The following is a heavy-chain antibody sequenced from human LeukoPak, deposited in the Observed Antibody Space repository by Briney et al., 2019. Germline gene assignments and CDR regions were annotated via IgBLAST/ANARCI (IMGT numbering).Heavy chain of an antibody. Sequence: GGSXXLSCAXSXXTXXKYAMTXVGQAPGQGLEGVAGISGSGGRTYYADSLKGGFTISRDNSKNTLYLQMNSLRAEDTAVYYCAKALLLFSSDYFDYWGQGTLVTVSS. CDR1: XXTXXKYA. V-gene: IGHV3-23*01. D-gene: IGHD3-10*01. CDR2: ISGSGGRT. J-gene: IGHJ4*02. CDR3: AKALLLFSSDYFDY.